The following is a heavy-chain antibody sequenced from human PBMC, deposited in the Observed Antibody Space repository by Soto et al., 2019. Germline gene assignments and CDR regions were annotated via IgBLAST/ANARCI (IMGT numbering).Heavy chain of an antibody. D-gene: IGHD3-10*01. Sequence: SETLSLTCTVSGGSISSYYWSWIRQPPGKGLEWIGYIYYSGSTYYNPSLKSRVTISVDTSKNQFSLKLSSVTAADTAVYYCARGKFRANWFDPWGQGTLVTVSS. J-gene: IGHJ5*02. CDR2: IYYSGST. CDR1: GGSISSYY. CDR3: ARGKFRANWFDP. V-gene: IGHV4-59*12.